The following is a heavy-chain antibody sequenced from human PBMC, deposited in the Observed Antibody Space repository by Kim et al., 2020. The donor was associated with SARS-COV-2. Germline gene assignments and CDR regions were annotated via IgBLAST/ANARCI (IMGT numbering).Heavy chain of an antibody. Sequence: GGSLRLSCAASGFTFSSYGMHWVRQAPGKGLEWVAVISYDGSNKYYADSVKGRFTISRDNSKNTLYLQMNSLRAEDTAVYYCARDLCGGDCYFDPWGQGTLVTVSS. D-gene: IGHD2-21*02. CDR3: ARDLCGGDCYFDP. V-gene: IGHV3-33*05. J-gene: IGHJ5*02. CDR2: ISYDGSNK. CDR1: GFTFSSYG.